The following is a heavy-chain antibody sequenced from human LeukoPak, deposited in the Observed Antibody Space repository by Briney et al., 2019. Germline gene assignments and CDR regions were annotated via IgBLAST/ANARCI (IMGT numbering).Heavy chain of an antibody. CDR3: ARDTYYYDSSGYSGWFDP. D-gene: IGHD3-22*01. CDR1: GYTFPSYA. V-gene: IGHV1-18*01. Sequence: ASVKVSCKASGYTFPSYAMNWVRQAPGQGLEWMGWISAYNGNTNYAQKLQGRVTMTTDTSTSTAYMELRSLRSDDTAVYYCARDTYYYDSSGYSGWFDPWGQGTLVTVSS. J-gene: IGHJ5*02. CDR2: ISAYNGNT.